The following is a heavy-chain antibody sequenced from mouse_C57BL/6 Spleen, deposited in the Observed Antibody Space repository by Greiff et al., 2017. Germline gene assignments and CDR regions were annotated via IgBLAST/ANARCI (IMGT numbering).Heavy chain of an antibody. CDR2: ISGGGGNT. CDR3: ASDYYGSSYVRVWFAY. CDR1: GFTFSSYT. Sequence: EVQGVESGGGLVKPGGSLKLSCAASGFTFSSYTMSWVRQTPEKRLEWVATISGGGGNTYYPDSVKGRFTISRDNAKNTLYLQMSSLRSEDTALYYCASDYYGSSYVRVWFAYWGQGTLVTVSA. D-gene: IGHD1-1*01. J-gene: IGHJ3*01. V-gene: IGHV5-9*01.